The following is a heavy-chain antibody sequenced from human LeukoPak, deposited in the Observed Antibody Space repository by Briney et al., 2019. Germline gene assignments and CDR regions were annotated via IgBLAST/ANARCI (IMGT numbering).Heavy chain of an antibody. J-gene: IGHJ4*02. D-gene: IGHD3-22*01. CDR1: GYSFTSYW. CDR3: ARQGDYYDSSGYPYY. CDR2: IYPGDSDT. V-gene: IGHV5-51*01. Sequence: GESLKISCKGSGYSFTSYWIGWVRQMPGKGLEWMGIIYPGDSDTRYSPSFQGQVTISADKSISTAYLQWSSLKASDTAMYYCARQGDYYDSSGYPYYWGQGTLVTVSS.